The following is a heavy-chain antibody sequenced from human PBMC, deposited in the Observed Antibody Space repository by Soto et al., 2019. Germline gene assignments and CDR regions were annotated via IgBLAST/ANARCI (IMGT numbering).Heavy chain of an antibody. D-gene: IGHD2-2*01. V-gene: IGHV1-69*13. J-gene: IGHJ4*02. CDR2: IIPIFGTA. CDR3: ARASCSSTSCYLPLTAIDY. Sequence: SVKVSCKASGGTFSSYAISWVRQAPGQGLEWMGGIIPIFGTANYAQKFQGRVTITADESTSTAYMELSSLRSEDTAVYYCARASCSSTSCYLPLTAIDYWGQGTLVTVSS. CDR1: GGTFSSYA.